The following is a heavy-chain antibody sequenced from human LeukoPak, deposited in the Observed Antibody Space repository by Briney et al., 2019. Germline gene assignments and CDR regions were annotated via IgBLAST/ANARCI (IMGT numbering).Heavy chain of an antibody. J-gene: IGHJ3*02. Sequence: GGSLRLSCAASGFTFSSYGMHWVRQAPGKGLEWVSYISSSGSTIYYADSVKGRFTISRDNAKNSLYLQMNSLRAEDTAVYYCASPSGSYGQNAFDIWGQGTMVTVSS. CDR2: ISSSGSTI. D-gene: IGHD1-26*01. CDR1: GFTFSSYG. V-gene: IGHV3-48*04. CDR3: ASPSGSYGQNAFDI.